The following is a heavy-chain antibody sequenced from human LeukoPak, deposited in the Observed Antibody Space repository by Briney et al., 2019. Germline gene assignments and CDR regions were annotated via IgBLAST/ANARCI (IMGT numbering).Heavy chain of an antibody. J-gene: IGHJ5*02. CDR1: GGSISTSNYY. D-gene: IGHD3-3*01. CDR2: IFYSGST. V-gene: IGHV4-39*01. Sequence: SETLSLTCTVSGGSISTSNYYWGWIRQPPGKGLEWIGNIFYSGSTYYSPSLRSRVTISLDTSRNQFSLKVNSVTAADTAVYYCAKHLRRRFFSRTLGFDPWGQGTLVTVSS. CDR3: AKHLRRRFFSRTLGFDP.